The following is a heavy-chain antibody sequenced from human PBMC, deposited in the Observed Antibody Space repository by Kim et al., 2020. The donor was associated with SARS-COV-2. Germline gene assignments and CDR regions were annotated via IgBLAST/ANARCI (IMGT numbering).Heavy chain of an antibody. J-gene: IGHJ3*02. V-gene: IGHV1-69*13. CDR3: AREVMIYYDSSGSVDAFDI. CDR2: IIPMFGTA. D-gene: IGHD3-22*01. CDR1: GGTFSSYG. Sequence: SVKVSCKASGGTFSSYGISWVRQAPGQGLEWMGGIIPMFGTANYAQKFQGRVTITADESTSTAYMELSSLRSEDTAVYYCAREVMIYYDSSGSVDAFDIWGQGTMVTVSA.